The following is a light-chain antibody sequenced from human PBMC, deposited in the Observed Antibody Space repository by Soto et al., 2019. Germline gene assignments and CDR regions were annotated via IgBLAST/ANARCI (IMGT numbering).Light chain of an antibody. V-gene: IGKV3-20*01. CDR1: QSITNNY. CDR3: QQYGSSRFT. CDR2: GAS. J-gene: IGKJ3*01. Sequence: EIVLTQSPGTLSLSPGERATLSCRASQSITNNYLAWYQQKPGRAHRLLIYGASSRATGIPDRFSGSGSGTDFTLTISRLEPEDFAVYYCQQYGSSRFTFGPGTKVDIK.